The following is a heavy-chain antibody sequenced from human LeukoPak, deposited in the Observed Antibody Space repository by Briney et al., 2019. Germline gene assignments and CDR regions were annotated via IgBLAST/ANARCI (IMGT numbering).Heavy chain of an antibody. D-gene: IGHD3-10*01. CDR3: ARGGASGYYYYYMDV. CDR2: IYYSGST. J-gene: IGHJ6*03. CDR1: GGSISSYY. Sequence: SETLSLTCTVSGGSISSYYWSWIRQPPGKGLEWIGYIYYSGSTNYNPSLKSRVTISVDTSKNQFSLKLSSVTAADTAVYYCARGGASGYYYYYMDVWGKGTTVTVSS. V-gene: IGHV4-59*01.